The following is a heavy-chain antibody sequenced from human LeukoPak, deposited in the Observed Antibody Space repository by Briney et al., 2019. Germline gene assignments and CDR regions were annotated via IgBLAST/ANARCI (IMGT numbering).Heavy chain of an antibody. D-gene: IGHD2-2*01. J-gene: IGHJ3*02. CDR2: VFYTGST. V-gene: IGHV4-39*01. CDR1: GASIRNYNNY. CDR3: VRHHKYCSSTSCYKVGDPTDAFAI. Sequence: KPSETLSLTCIVSGASIRNYNNYWGWIRQPPGKGLEWIGSVFYTGSTYYNPSPQSRITVSVDTSKNQFSLKLTSVTAADTAVYYCVRHHKYCSSTSCYKVGDPTDAFAIWGLGTMVIVSS.